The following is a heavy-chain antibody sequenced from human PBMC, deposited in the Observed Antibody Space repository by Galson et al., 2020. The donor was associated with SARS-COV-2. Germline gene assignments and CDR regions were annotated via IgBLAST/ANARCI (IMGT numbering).Heavy chain of an antibody. CDR2: ISYDGSTK. CDR1: GFTFSSYA. J-gene: IGHJ3*02. CDR3: SRARSGSYREAFDI. V-gene: IGHV3-30*04. Sequence: SLKISCAASGFTFSSYAMHWARQAPGKGLQWVAVISYDGSTKYYADSVKGRFTISRDNSKNTLFLQMNSLRTEDTAVYYCSRARSGSYREAFDIWGQGTLVTVSS. D-gene: IGHD1-26*01.